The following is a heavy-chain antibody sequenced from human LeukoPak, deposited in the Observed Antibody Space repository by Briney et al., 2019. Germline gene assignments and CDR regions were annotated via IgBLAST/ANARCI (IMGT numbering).Heavy chain of an antibody. CDR2: IYSGGST. V-gene: IGHV3-66*01. CDR3: ARVRRGYDSSGYYYTSFDY. D-gene: IGHD3-22*01. CDR1: GFTVSSNY. J-gene: IGHJ4*02. Sequence: GGSLRLSCAASGFTVSSNYMSWVRQAPGKGLEWVSVIYSGGSTYYADSVKGRFTISRDNSKNTLYLQMNSLRAEDTAVYYCARVRRGYDSSGYYYTSFDYWGQGTLVTVSS.